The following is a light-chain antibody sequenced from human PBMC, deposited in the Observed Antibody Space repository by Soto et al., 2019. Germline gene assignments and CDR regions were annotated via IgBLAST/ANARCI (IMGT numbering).Light chain of an antibody. CDR1: SSDVGGYNY. CDR3: SSYTSSSTYNYV. Sequence: QSVLTQPASVSGSPGQSITISCTGTSSDVGGYNYVSWYQHHPGKAPKLMIFDVSNRPSGVSNRFSGSKSGNTASLTISGLQAEDEADYYCSSYTSSSTYNYVFGTGTKVTVL. J-gene: IGLJ1*01. CDR2: DVS. V-gene: IGLV2-14*03.